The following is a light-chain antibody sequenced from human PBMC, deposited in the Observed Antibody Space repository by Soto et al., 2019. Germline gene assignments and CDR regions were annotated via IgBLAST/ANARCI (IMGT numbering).Light chain of an antibody. J-gene: IGLJ1*01. CDR1: SSDVGGYKY. CDR3: CSYAGSDTPYV. V-gene: IGLV2-14*01. Sequence: QSALTQPASVSGSPGQSITISCTGTSSDVGGYKYVSWYQQDPGKAPKLMIYEVTNRPSGVSNRFSGSKSGNTASLTISGLQAEDEADYYCCSYAGSDTPYVFGTGTKVTVL. CDR2: EVT.